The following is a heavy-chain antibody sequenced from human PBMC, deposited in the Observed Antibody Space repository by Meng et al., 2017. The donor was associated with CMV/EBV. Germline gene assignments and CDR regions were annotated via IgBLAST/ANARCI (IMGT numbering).Heavy chain of an antibody. CDR3: ARDPYDFWSGYYHYGMDV. Sequence: GESLKISCAASGFTFSSYEMNWVRQAPGKGLEWVSYISSSGSTIYYADSVKGRFTISRDNAKNSLYLQMNSLRAEDTAVYYCARDPYDFWSGYYHYGMDVWGQGTTVTVS. V-gene: IGHV3-48*03. D-gene: IGHD3-3*01. CDR1: GFTFSSYE. J-gene: IGHJ6*02. CDR2: ISSSGSTI.